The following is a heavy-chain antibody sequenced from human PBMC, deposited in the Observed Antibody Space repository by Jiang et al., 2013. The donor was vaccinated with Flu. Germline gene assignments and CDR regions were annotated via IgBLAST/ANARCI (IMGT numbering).Heavy chain of an antibody. V-gene: IGHV3-30*18. CDR1: GFTFSSYG. Sequence: SCAASGFTFSSYGMHWVRQAPGKGLEWVAVIWYDGSNKYYADSVKGRFTISRDNSKNTLYLQMNSLRAEDTAVYYCAKPRALYSNYESFFDYWGQGTLVTVSS. CDR3: AKPRALYSNYESFFDY. J-gene: IGHJ4*02. CDR2: IWYDGSNK. D-gene: IGHD4-11*01.